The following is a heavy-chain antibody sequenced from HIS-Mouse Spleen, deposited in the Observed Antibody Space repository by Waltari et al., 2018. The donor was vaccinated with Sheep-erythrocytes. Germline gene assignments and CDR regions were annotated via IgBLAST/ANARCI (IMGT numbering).Heavy chain of an antibody. V-gene: IGHV3-9*01. CDR1: GFTFDDYA. Sequence: AASGFTFDDYAMHWVRQAPGKGLEWVSGISWNSGSIGYADLGKGRFTISRDNAKNSLYLQMNSLRAEDTALYYCAKDLGDGDYDYYYYGMDVWGQGTTVTVSS. D-gene: IGHD4-17*01. J-gene: IGHJ6*02. CDR3: AKDLGDGDYDYYYYGMDV. CDR2: ISWNSGSI.